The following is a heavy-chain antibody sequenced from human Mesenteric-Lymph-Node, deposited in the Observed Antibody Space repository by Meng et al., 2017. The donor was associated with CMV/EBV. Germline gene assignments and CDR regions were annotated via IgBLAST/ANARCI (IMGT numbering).Heavy chain of an antibody. Sequence: GESLKISCQGSGNSFSYYWIAWLRQMPGKGLEYMGIIYPDDSNTKYSPSFEGQVSISADRSISTAYLQWSSLKASDTAMYYCVRPGVYNSGWYVDYWGQGTLVTVSS. D-gene: IGHD6-19*01. CDR2: IYPDDSNT. V-gene: IGHV5-51*01. CDR1: GNSFSYYW. J-gene: IGHJ4*02. CDR3: VRPGVYNSGWYVDY.